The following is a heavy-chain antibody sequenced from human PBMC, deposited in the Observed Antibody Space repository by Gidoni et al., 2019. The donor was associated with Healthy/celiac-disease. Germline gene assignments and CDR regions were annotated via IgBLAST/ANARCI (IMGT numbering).Heavy chain of an antibody. CDR1: GFPLGDYA. Sequence: EVQLVESGGGWVQPVRALRLPCTASGFPLGDYALSWFCQAPGQGLEWVGVKRSKAYGGTTEYAASVKGIFTLSRDDSKSITYLQMNSLKTEDTAVYYWTREKNSSGWTPGSFDIWGQGTMVTVSS. J-gene: IGHJ3*02. D-gene: IGHD6-19*01. CDR2: KRSKAYGGTT. CDR3: TREKNSSGWTPGSFDI. V-gene: IGHV3-49*03.